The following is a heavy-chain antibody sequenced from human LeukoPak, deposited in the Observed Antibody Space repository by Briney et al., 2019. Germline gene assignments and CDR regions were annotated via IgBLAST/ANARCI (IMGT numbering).Heavy chain of an antibody. CDR3: ARGQIGTTTVRGYNWFDP. Sequence: SETLSLTCTVSGGSLSSSHYSWGWIRQPPGKGLEWIGSIYSGGSTYYNPSLKSRVTISVDTSKNQFSLKLSSVTAADTAVYYCARGQIGTTTVRGYNWFDPWGQGTLVTVSS. J-gene: IGHJ5*02. CDR1: GGSLSSSHYS. D-gene: IGHD4-17*01. CDR2: IYSGGST. V-gene: IGHV4-39*02.